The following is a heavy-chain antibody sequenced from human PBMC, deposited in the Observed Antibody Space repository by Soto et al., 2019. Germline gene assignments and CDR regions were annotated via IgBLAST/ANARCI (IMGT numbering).Heavy chain of an antibody. V-gene: IGHV4-34*01. CDR2: INHSGST. J-gene: IGHJ5*02. CDR3: ARGWYYDYVWGSYRQYNWFDP. CDR1: GGSFSGYY. Sequence: SETLSLTCAVYGGSFSGYYWSWIRQPPGQGLEWIGEINHSGSTNYNPSLKSRVTISVDTSKNQFSLKLSSVTAADTAVYYCARGWYYDYVWGSYRQYNWFDPWGQGTLVTASS. D-gene: IGHD3-16*02.